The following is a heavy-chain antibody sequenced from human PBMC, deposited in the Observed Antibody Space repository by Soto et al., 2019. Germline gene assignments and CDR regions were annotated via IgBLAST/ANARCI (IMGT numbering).Heavy chain of an antibody. CDR2: ISGNGAIT. CDR1: GFNFTSYA. CDR3: ASKLSSGWYFYFDY. Sequence: VSQIISGAASGFNFTSYAMNWVRQTPGKGLEWVSAISGNGAITYYADSVKGRFTISRDNSRNTLYLQMNSLRAEDTTVYYCASKLSSGWYFYFDYWGQGALVTVSS. D-gene: IGHD6-19*01. J-gene: IGHJ4*02. V-gene: IGHV3-23*01.